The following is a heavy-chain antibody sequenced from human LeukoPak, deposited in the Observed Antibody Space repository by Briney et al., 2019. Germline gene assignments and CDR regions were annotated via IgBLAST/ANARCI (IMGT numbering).Heavy chain of an antibody. Sequence: PSETLSLTCTVSGISIGSEYWSWIRQPPGKGLEWIGYISDRGSTNYKPSLKSRVMISVDMFKSQFSLTLSSVTTADTAVYFCARVILTQSFLPVISAFDNWGQGTMVTVSS. CDR1: GISIGSEY. V-gene: IGHV4-59*01. CDR3: ARVILTQSFLPVISAFDN. J-gene: IGHJ3*02. D-gene: IGHD2/OR15-2a*01. CDR2: ISDRGST.